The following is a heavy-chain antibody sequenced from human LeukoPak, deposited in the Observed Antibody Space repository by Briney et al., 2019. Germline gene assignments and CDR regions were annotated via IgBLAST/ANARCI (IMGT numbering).Heavy chain of an antibody. J-gene: IGHJ4*02. D-gene: IGHD2-15*01. CDR1: GGSISSYY. CDR2: IYYSGST. V-gene: IGHV4-59*01. CDR3: ARDGRCSGGSCYSDY. Sequence: SETLSLTCNVSGGSISSYYWSWIRQPPGKGLEWIGYIYYSGSTNYNPSLKSRVTISGGTSKNQFSLKLSSVTAADTAVYYCARDGRCSGGSCYSDYWGQGTLVTVSS.